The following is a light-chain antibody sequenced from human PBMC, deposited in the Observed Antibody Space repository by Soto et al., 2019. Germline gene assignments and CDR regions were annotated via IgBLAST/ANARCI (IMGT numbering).Light chain of an antibody. J-gene: IGKJ5*01. V-gene: IGKV3-15*01. CDR3: QQRSNWVT. CDR1: QSVFSS. Sequence: EIVMTQSPATLSVSPGERATLSCRASQSVFSSLAWYQQKPGQAPRLLIYGAATRATGILGRFSGSGSGTDFTLTISSLEPEDFAVYYCQQRSNWVTFGQGTRLEI. CDR2: GAA.